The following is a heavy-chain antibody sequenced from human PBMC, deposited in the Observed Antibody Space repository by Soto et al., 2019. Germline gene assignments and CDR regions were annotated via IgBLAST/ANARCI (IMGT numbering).Heavy chain of an antibody. D-gene: IGHD3-10*01. CDR1: GFTFSSYS. CDR2: ISSSSSYI. Sequence: GGSLRLSCEASGFTFSSYSMNWVRQAPGKGLEWVSSISSSSSYIYYADSVKGRFTISRDNAKNSLYLQMNSLRAEDTAVYYCARDPGSYYGSGSYSLRGWFDPWGQGTLVTVSS. CDR3: ARDPGSYYGSGSYSLRGWFDP. V-gene: IGHV3-21*01. J-gene: IGHJ5*02.